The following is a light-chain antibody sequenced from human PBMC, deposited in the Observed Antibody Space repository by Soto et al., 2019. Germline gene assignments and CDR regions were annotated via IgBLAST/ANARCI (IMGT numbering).Light chain of an antibody. V-gene: IGKV1-12*01. CDR2: AAS. CDR3: QQANSFPRT. J-gene: IGKJ3*01. CDR1: QGISSW. Sequence: DIQMTQSPSSVSASVGDRVTIPCRASQGISSWFAWYQQKPGKAPKLLIYAASSLQSGVPSRCSGSGSGTDCTITSSSLQPEDFATYYGQQANSFPRTFGPGTKVDIK.